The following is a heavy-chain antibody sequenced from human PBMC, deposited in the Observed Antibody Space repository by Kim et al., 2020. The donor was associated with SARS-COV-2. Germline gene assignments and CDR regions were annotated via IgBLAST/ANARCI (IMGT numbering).Heavy chain of an antibody. CDR2: IYYSGST. Sequence: SETLSLTCTVSGGSISSGGYYWSWIRQHPGKGLEWIGYIYYSGSTYYNPSLKSRVTISVDTSKNQFSLKLSSVTAADTAVYYCARAWLRDYYYGMDVWGQGTTVTVSS. D-gene: IGHD5-12*01. V-gene: IGHV4-31*03. CDR3: ARAWLRDYYYGMDV. CDR1: GGSISSGGYY. J-gene: IGHJ6*02.